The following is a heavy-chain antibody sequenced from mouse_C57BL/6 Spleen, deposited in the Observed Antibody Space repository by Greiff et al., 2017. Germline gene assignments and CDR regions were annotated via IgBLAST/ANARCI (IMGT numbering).Heavy chain of an antibody. Sequence: VQLQQSVAELVRPGASVKLSCTASGFNIKNTYMLWVKQRPEQGLEWIGRIDPANGNTKYAPKFQGKATITADTSSNTAYLQLSSLTSEDTAIYYCASLDGYYGYWGQGTTLTVSS. D-gene: IGHD2-3*01. CDR3: ASLDGYYGY. V-gene: IGHV14-3*01. CDR2: IDPANGNT. CDR1: GFNIKNTY. J-gene: IGHJ2*01.